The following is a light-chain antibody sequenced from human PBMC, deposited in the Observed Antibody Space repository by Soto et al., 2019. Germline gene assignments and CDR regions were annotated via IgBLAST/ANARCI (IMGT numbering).Light chain of an antibody. V-gene: IGKV1-6*01. CDR1: QGIRDD. Sequence: AIQMTQSPSSLSASVGDRVTITCRASQGIRDDLGWYQHKPGKAPKLLIYAASSLQSGVPSRFSGSGSGTDFTLTISSLQPEGFATYYCLQDYIYPWTFGQGTKVEIK. J-gene: IGKJ1*01. CDR2: AAS. CDR3: LQDYIYPWT.